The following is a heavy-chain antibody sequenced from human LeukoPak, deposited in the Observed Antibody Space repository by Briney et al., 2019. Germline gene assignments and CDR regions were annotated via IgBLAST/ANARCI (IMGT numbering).Heavy chain of an antibody. CDR3: ARYYDILTGLDY. CDR1: GFTFSNAW. D-gene: IGHD3-9*01. V-gene: IGHV3-11*04. Sequence: GGSLRLSCAASGFTFSNAWMSWVRQAPGKGLEWVSYISSSGSTIYYADSVKGRFTISRDNAKNSLYLQMNSLRAEDTAVYYCARYYDILTGLDYWGQGTLVTVSS. CDR2: ISSSGSTI. J-gene: IGHJ4*02.